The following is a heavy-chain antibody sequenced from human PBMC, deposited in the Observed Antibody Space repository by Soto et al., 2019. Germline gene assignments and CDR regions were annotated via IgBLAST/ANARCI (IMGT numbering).Heavy chain of an antibody. Sequence: QVQLQQWGAGLLKPSETLSLTCAVYGGSFSGYYWSWIRQPPGKGLEWIGEINHSGSTNYNPSLKSRVTISVYTTKNQFSLNLSSVTAADTAVYYCARPIVVVPAAMDQHWAFDIWGQGTMVTVSS. V-gene: IGHV4-34*01. CDR2: INHSGST. D-gene: IGHD2-2*01. CDR3: ARPIVVVPAAMDQHWAFDI. J-gene: IGHJ3*02. CDR1: GGSFSGYY.